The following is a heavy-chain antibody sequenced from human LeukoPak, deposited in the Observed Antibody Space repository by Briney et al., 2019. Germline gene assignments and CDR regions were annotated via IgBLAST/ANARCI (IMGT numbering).Heavy chain of an antibody. CDR2: IRYDGSNK. D-gene: IGHD6-19*01. V-gene: IGHV3-30*02. J-gene: IGHJ4*02. Sequence: GGSLRLSCAASGFTFSSYGMHWVRQAPGKGLEWMAFIRYDGSNKYYADSVKGRFTISRDNSKNTLYLQMNSLRAEDTAVYYCAKEGNGIAVARNPHYFDYWGQGTLVTVSS. CDR3: AKEGNGIAVARNPHYFDY. CDR1: GFTFSSYG.